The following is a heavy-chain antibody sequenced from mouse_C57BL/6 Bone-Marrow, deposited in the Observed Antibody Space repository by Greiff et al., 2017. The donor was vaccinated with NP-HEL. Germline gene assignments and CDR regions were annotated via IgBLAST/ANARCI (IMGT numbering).Heavy chain of an antibody. V-gene: IGHV14-4*01. CDR1: GFNIKDDY. CDR3: TPLITTVVDY. D-gene: IGHD1-1*01. CDR2: IDPENGDT. J-gene: IGHJ2*01. Sequence: EVQLQQSGAELVRPGASVKLSCTASGFNIKDDYMHWVKQRPEQGLEWIGWIDPENGDTEYASKFQGKAPITADTSSNTAYLQLSSLTSEDTAVYYCTPLITTVVDYWGQGTTLTVSS.